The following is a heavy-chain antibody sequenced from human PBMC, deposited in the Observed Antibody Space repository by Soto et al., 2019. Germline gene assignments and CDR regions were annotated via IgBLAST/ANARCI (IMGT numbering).Heavy chain of an antibody. Sequence: ASVKVSGKVSGYTLTELSMHWVRQAPGKGLEWMGGFDPEDGETIYAQKFQGRVTMTEDTSTDTAYMELSSLRSEDTAVYYCWAGYYYYGMDVWGQGTTVTVSS. CDR3: WAGYYYYGMDV. CDR2: FDPEDGET. CDR1: GYTLTELS. V-gene: IGHV1-24*01. J-gene: IGHJ6*02.